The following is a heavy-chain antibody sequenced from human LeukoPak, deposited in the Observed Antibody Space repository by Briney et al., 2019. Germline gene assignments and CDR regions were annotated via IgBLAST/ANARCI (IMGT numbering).Heavy chain of an antibody. V-gene: IGHV3-48*03. CDR3: ARAALIYYYGSGSQQIDY. J-gene: IGHJ4*02. Sequence: GGSLRLSCAASGFTFSSYEMNWVRQAPGKGLEWVSYISSGGTTIYYADSVKGRFTISRDNAKNSLYLQMNSLRAEDTAVYYCARAALIYYYGSGSQQIDYWGQGTLVTVSS. D-gene: IGHD3-10*01. CDR1: GFTFSSYE. CDR2: ISSGGTTI.